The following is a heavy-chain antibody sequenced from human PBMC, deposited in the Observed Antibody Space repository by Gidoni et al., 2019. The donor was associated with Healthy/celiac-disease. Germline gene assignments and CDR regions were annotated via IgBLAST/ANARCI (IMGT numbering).Heavy chain of an antibody. CDR3: AGGPDIVVVPAAFDY. CDR1: GFTFSSYA. D-gene: IGHD2-2*01. Sequence: EVQLLESGGGLVQPGGSLRLSCAASGFTFSSYAMSWVRQAPGKGLEWVSAISGSGGSKYHPDSVKGRFTIARDNSKNTLYLQMNSLRAEDTAVYYCAGGPDIVVVPAAFDYWGQGTLVTVSS. J-gene: IGHJ4*02. V-gene: IGHV3-23*01. CDR2: ISGSGGSK.